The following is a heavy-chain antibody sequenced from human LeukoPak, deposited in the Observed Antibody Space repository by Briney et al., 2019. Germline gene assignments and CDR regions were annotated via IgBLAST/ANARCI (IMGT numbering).Heavy chain of an antibody. V-gene: IGHV3-30*02. D-gene: IGHD2-21*02. CDR2: IQYDGNRN. CDR3: AKKKNGSGDRFYY. CDR1: GFTFSHYG. Sequence: GGSLRLSCAASGFTFSHYGMHWVRQAPGKGLEWVAYIQYDGNRNNYADSGKGRFTISRDNPKSLLYVQMNMLTAEDTAVYFCAKKKNGSGDRFYYWGEGTLVTASS. J-gene: IGHJ4*02.